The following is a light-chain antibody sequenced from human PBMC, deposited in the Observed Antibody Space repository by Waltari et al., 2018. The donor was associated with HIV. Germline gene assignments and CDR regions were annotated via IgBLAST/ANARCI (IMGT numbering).Light chain of an antibody. CDR3: CSYAVSSTSVI. CDR1: GSDVGSYNL. CDR2: EGS. J-gene: IGLJ2*01. V-gene: IGLV2-23*01. Sequence: HSALTQPASVSGSPGQSITISCTGTGSDVGSYNLAPWYQQYPGKAPKLIIYEGSKRPSWISNRFSGSQSGNTASLTISGLQAEDEADYYCCSYAVSSTSVIFGGGTKLTVL.